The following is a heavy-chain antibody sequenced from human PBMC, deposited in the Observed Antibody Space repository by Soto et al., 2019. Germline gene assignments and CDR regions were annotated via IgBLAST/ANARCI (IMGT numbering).Heavy chain of an antibody. CDR1: GFTFSSYE. Sequence: EVQLVESGGGLVQPGGSLRLSCAASGFTFSSYEMNWVRQAPGKGLEWVSYISSSGSTIYYADSVKGRFTISRDNAKNSLYLQMNSLRAEDTAVYYCARVRDYVWGSYIDYWGQGTLVTVSS. CDR2: ISSSGSTI. D-gene: IGHD3-16*01. CDR3: ARVRDYVWGSYIDY. J-gene: IGHJ4*02. V-gene: IGHV3-48*03.